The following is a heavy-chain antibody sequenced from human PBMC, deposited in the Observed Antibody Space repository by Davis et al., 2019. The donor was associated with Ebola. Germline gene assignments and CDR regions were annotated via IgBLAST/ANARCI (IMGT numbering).Heavy chain of an antibody. V-gene: IGHV3-21*01. Sequence: GESLKISCAASGFTFSSYSMNWVRQAPGKGLEWVSSISSSSSYIYYADSVKGRFTISRDNAKNSLYLQMNSLRAEDTAVYYCAKEMRGDSSSWDYFFDYWGQGTLVTVSS. CDR1: GFTFSSYS. D-gene: IGHD6-13*01. CDR2: ISSSSSYI. J-gene: IGHJ4*02. CDR3: AKEMRGDSSSWDYFFDY.